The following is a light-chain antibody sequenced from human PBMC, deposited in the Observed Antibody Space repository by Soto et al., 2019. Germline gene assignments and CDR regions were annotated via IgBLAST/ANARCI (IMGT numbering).Light chain of an antibody. CDR2: LDSDGSH. CDR3: QTWGTGIHVV. Sequence: QPVLTQSPSASASLGASVKLTCTLSSGHSSYAIAWHQQQPEKGPRYLMKLDSDGSHTKGDAIPDRFSGSSSGAERSLTISRLQSEAEAYYYCQTWGTGIHVVFGGGTKLTVL. J-gene: IGLJ2*01. CDR1: SGHSSYA. V-gene: IGLV4-69*01.